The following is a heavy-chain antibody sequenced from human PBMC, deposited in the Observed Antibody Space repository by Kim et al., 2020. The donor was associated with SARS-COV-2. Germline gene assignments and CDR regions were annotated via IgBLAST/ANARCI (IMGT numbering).Heavy chain of an antibody. CDR1: GGFVSSGSYF. V-gene: IGHV4-61*01. J-gene: IGHJ4*02. Sequence: SETLSLTCTVSGGFVSSGSYFWSWIRQPPGKGLEWIGYIYYSGNTNYNPSLKSRVTMSVDTSKNQFSLKLRSVTAADTAVYYCARAPNDFWSGYPYYFDYWGQGTLVTVSS. CDR2: IYYSGNT. CDR3: ARAPNDFWSGYPYYFDY. D-gene: IGHD3-3*01.